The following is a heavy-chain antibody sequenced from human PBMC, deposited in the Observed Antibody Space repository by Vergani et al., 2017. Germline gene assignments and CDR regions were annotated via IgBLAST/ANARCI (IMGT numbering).Heavy chain of an antibody. J-gene: IGHJ4*02. V-gene: IGHV1-2*02. Sequence: QVQLVQSGAEVKKPGASVKVSCKASGYTFTGYYMHWVRQAPGQGLEWMGWINPNSGGTNYAQKFQGRVTMTRDTSISTAYMELSRLRSDDTAVYYCARDHGGHYYDSSGYHLWGQGTLVTVSS. D-gene: IGHD3-22*01. CDR3: ARDHGGHYYDSSGYHL. CDR1: GYTFTGYY. CDR2: INPNSGGT.